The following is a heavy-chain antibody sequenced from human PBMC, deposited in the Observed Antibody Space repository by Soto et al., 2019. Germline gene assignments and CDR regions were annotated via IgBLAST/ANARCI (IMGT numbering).Heavy chain of an antibody. V-gene: IGHV1-69*06. CDR3: ATRQSNGYNRYFDS. CDR1: GGTFRCYA. D-gene: IGHD5-12*01. Sequence: ASVKVSCKAFGGTFRCYAISWVRPAPGQVREWMGGIIPIFGTANYAQKFQGRVTITADKSTNTAYMELCNLRPEDTAVDYCATRQSNGYNRYFDSWGQGTLVTVSS. J-gene: IGHJ4*02. CDR2: IIPIFGTA.